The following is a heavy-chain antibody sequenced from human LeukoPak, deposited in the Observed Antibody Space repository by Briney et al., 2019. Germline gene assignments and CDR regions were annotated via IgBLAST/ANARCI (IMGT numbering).Heavy chain of an antibody. D-gene: IGHD2-21*01. J-gene: IGHJ3*02. V-gene: IGHV4-61*02. CDR1: GGSISSGSYY. CDR2: IYTSGST. CDR3: ARAKDKYRGNDAFYI. Sequence: SETLSLTCTVSGGSISSGSYYWNWIRQPAGKGLEWIGRIYTSGSTNYNPSLKSRVTMSVDTSKNQFSLKLTSVTPADTAVYYCARAKDKYRGNDAFYIWCQGTMVTVSS.